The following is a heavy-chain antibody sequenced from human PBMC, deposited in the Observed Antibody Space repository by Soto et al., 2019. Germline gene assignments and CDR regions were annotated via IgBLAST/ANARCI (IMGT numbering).Heavy chain of an antibody. CDR3: VKEKPIGVTGGLDY. J-gene: IGHJ4*02. Sequence: GGSLRLSCSASGFTFRNFAMHWVRQAPGKGLEYVSGVSSNGDVTDYADSVKGRFTISRDNSKNTVYLQMSGLRGDDTAVYYCVKEKPIGVTGGLDYCGQGPLVTVSS. CDR2: VSSNGDVT. D-gene: IGHD2-8*02. V-gene: IGHV3-64D*08. CDR1: GFTFRNFA.